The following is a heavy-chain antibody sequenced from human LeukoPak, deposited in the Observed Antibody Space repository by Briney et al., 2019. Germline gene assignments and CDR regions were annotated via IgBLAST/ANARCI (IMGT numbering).Heavy chain of an antibody. D-gene: IGHD3-10*01. Sequence: SVKVSCKASGGTFSSYAISWVRQAPGQGLEWMGRIIPIFGTANYAQKFQGRVTITADESTSTAYMELSSLRSEDTAVYYCARGERTLWFGELLRNWGQGTLVTVSS. V-gene: IGHV1-69*15. CDR2: IIPIFGTA. CDR3: ARGERTLWFGELLRN. J-gene: IGHJ4*02. CDR1: GGTFSSYA.